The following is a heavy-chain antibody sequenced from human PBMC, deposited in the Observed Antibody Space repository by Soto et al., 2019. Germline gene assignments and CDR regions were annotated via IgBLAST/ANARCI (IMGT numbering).Heavy chain of an antibody. CDR1: GFDFTNYW. CDR2: INGDGSDT. J-gene: IGHJ5*02. D-gene: IGHD4-17*01. Sequence: EVQLVQSGGGLVQPGGSLRLSCGASGFDFTNYWMHWIRQDPGKGLVWVSRINGDGSDTKYADSVKGRFTISRDNAKKPVYLQMTTLRAEDTAVYYCARDQTTGDWFDAWGQGTLVTVSS. V-gene: IGHV3-74*03. CDR3: ARDQTTGDWFDA.